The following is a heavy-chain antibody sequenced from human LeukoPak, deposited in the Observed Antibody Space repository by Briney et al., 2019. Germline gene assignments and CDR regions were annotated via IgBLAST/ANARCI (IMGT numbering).Heavy chain of an antibody. D-gene: IGHD2-21*01. CDR1: GSTFSSYG. CDR3: AKGTIFRLPPGYYFDY. J-gene: IGHJ4*02. CDR2: ISYDGSNK. V-gene: IGHV3-30*18. Sequence: GRSLRLSCAASGSTFSSYGMHWVRQAPGKGLEWVAVISYDGSNKYYADSVKGRFTISRDNSKNTLYLQMNSLRAEDTAVYYCAKGTIFRLPPGYYFDYWGQGTLVTVSS.